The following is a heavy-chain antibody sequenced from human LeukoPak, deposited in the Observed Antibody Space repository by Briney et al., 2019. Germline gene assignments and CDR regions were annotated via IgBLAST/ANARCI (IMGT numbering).Heavy chain of an antibody. V-gene: IGHV1-69*13. Sequence: PMASVKVSRKASGGTFRSAAMSWVRQAPGQGLGWVGHIILMFGSTTYAQNFQGRVTISADESTTTVYMELTRLTSDDTAIYYCTRDEYKGSATFNYWGQGTQVIVSS. D-gene: IGHD1-1*01. CDR1: GGTFRSAA. CDR2: IILMFGST. J-gene: IGHJ4*02. CDR3: TRDEYKGSATFNY.